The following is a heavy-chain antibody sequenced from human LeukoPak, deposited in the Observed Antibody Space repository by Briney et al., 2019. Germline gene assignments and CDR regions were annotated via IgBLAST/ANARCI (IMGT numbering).Heavy chain of an antibody. J-gene: IGHJ3*02. CDR3: ARLAARRDAFDI. D-gene: IGHD6-6*01. V-gene: IGHV3-21*01. CDR2: ISSSSNYI. Sequence: GGSLRLSCAASGFTFSSYSMNWVRQAPGKGLEWVSSISSSSNYIYYADSVKGRFTISRDNAKDSLYLQMNSLRAEDTAVYYCARLAARRDAFDIWGQGTMVTVSS. CDR1: GFTFSSYS.